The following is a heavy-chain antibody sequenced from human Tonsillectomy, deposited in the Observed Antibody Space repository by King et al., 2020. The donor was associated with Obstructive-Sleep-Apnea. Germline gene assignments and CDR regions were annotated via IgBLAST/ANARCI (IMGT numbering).Heavy chain of an antibody. J-gene: IGHJ4*02. V-gene: IGHV3-30*07. CDR1: GFIFSTYT. Sequence: VQLVESGGGVVQPGRSVRLSCAASGFIFSTYTIHLVRQAPGKGLEWVAVISYDGKIKYYADSVQGRFTISIDSSENTLYLQMNSPSAEDTAVYYCARARYDSSGYYYREFDSWGQGTLVTVSS. D-gene: IGHD3-22*01. CDR3: ARARYDSSGYYYREFDS. CDR2: ISYDGKIK.